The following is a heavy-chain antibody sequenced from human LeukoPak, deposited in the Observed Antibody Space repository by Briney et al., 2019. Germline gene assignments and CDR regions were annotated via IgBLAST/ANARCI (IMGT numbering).Heavy chain of an antibody. D-gene: IGHD3-22*01. V-gene: IGHV3-15*01. CDR3: TTYYYDSSGYYSYYSDY. CDR1: GFTFSNAW. Sequence: GGSLRLSCAASGFTFSNAWMSWVRQAPGKGLEWVGRIKSKTDGGTTDYAAPVKGRFTISRDDSKNTLYLQMNSLKTEDTAVYYCTTYYYDSSGYYSYYSDYWGQGTLVTVSS. CDR2: IKSKTDGGTT. J-gene: IGHJ4*02.